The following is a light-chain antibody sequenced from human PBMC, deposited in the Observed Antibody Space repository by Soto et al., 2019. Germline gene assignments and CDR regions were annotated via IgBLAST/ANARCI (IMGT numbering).Light chain of an antibody. J-gene: IGLJ1*01. CDR2: EVS. V-gene: IGLV2-14*01. CDR3: NSYAGDIIRFV. CDR1: SSDVGAYKY. Sequence: QSALTQPACVSGSPGQSVTISCTGTSSDVGAYKYVSWYQQHPGKAPKLMIYEVSNRPSGVSNRFSGSKSGNTASLTISGLQADDEADYYCNSYAGDIIRFVFGTGTRSPS.